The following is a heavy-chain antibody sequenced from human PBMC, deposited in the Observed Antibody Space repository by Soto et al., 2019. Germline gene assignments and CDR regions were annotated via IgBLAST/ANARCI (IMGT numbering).Heavy chain of an antibody. Sequence: SETLSLTCTVSGDSVSSSDYCWGWIRQPPGKGLERIGSIFYSGSTYYNPSLKSQVTISVGTSKNQFSLKLSSVTAADTAVYYCARRGSSRQIYHYGMDVWGPGTTVTVSS. CDR3: ARRGSSRQIYHYGMDV. CDR1: GDSVSSSDYC. J-gene: IGHJ6*02. V-gene: IGHV4-39*01. CDR2: IFYSGST. D-gene: IGHD6-13*01.